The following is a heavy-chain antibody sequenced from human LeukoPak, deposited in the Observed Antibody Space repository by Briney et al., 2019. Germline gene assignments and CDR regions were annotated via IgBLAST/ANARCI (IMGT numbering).Heavy chain of an antibody. D-gene: IGHD3-10*01. Sequence: GGSLRLSCAASGFTFSSYSMNWVRQAPGKGLEWVSYISSSSSTIYYADSVKGRFTISRDNAKNSLYLQMYSLRADDTAVYYCARIRGGFGEFSLDYWGQGTLVTVSS. CDR2: ISSSSSTI. V-gene: IGHV3-48*04. CDR1: GFTFSSYS. CDR3: ARIRGGFGEFSLDY. J-gene: IGHJ4*02.